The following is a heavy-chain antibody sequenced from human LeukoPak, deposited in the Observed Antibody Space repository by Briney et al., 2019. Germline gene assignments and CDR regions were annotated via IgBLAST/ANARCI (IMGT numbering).Heavy chain of an antibody. CDR3: AGDSGDRWPPYWYFDL. Sequence: SETLSLTCTVSGGSISSYYWSWIRQPPGKGLEWIGYIYYSGSTNYNPSLKSRVTISVDTSKNQFSLKPSSVTAADTAVYYCAGDSGDRWPPYWYFDLWGRGTLVTVSS. D-gene: IGHD3-10*01. V-gene: IGHV4-59*01. CDR1: GGSISSYY. J-gene: IGHJ2*01. CDR2: IYYSGST.